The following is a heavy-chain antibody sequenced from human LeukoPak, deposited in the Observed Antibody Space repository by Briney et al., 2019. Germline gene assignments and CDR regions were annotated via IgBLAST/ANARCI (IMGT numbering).Heavy chain of an antibody. CDR1: GFTFDDYA. CDR3: AREGHCSTTSCALDAIEI. Sequence: GGSLRLSCAASGFTFDDYAMPWVRQAPGKGLEWVSYISSSSGTIYYADSVKGRFTISRDNAKNSLSLQMNSLRAEDTAVYYCAREGHCSTTSCALDAIEIWGQGTLVVVSS. J-gene: IGHJ3*02. D-gene: IGHD2-2*01. V-gene: IGHV3-48*01. CDR2: ISSSSGTI.